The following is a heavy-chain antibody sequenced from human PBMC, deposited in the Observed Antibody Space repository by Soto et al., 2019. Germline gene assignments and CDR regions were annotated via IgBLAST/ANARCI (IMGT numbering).Heavy chain of an antibody. Sequence: SETMSLTCAVSGGSLSSSAYSWSWIRQPPGKGLEWIGFIYQSGSTYYNPSLKSRVTMSLDRPKNQFSLKLSSVTAADAAVYYCARELLFYDSDGFSWDDAFDIWGQGTMVTVSS. D-gene: IGHD3-22*01. V-gene: IGHV4-30-2*01. J-gene: IGHJ3*02. CDR1: GGSLSSSAYS. CDR3: ARELLFYDSDGFSWDDAFDI. CDR2: IYQSGST.